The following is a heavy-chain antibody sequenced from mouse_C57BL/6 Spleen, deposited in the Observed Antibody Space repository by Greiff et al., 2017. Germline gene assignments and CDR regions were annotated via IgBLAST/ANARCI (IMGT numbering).Heavy chain of an antibody. CDR1: GFTFSDYY. Sequence: EVKLMESEGGLVQPGSSMKLSCTASGFTFSDYYMAWVRQVPEKGLEWVANINYDGSSTYYLDSLKSRFIISRDNAKNILYLQMSSLKSEDTATYYCARDYDEGYWYFDVWGTGTTVTVSS. CDR3: ARDYDEGYWYFDV. CDR2: INYDGSST. V-gene: IGHV5-16*01. D-gene: IGHD2-12*01. J-gene: IGHJ1*03.